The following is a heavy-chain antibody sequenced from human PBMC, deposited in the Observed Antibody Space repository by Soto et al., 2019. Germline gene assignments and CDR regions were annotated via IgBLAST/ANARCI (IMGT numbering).Heavy chain of an antibody. D-gene: IGHD3-22*01. CDR1: GFTFSSYG. V-gene: IGHV3-30*02. CDR3: ARDPYYYDNSGYYPKDY. Sequence: PGGSPRLSCGASGFTFSSYGMHCVRQAPGKGLEWVSFIRCDGSDKQYADSVKGRFTISRDNAKNSLYLQMNSLRDEDTAVYYCARDPYYYDNSGYYPKDYWGQGTLVTVSS. CDR2: IRCDGSDK. J-gene: IGHJ4*02.